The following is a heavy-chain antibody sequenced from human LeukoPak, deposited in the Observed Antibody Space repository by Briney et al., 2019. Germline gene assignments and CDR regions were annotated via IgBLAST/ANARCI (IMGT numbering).Heavy chain of an antibody. J-gene: IGHJ5*01. CDR1: GFVFSASY. V-gene: IGHV3-7*01. Sequence: GGSLGLSCAASGFVFSASYMSWVRKAPGKGLEWVATIKPDGSEKYHVDSVSGRFTISRDNTNDSLFLQMNSLRVDDTAVYYCVRGGTYWTVSWGQGTLVNVS. CDR2: IKPDGSEK. CDR3: VRGGTYWTVS.